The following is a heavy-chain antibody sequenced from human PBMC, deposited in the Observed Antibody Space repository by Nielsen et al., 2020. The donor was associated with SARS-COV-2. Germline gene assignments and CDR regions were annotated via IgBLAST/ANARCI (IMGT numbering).Heavy chain of an antibody. CDR1: GYTFTNYY. CDR2: INTSDGST. D-gene: IGHD2-15*01. Sequence: ASVKVSCKASGYTFTNYYMHWVRQAPGQGLEWMGIINTSDGSTTYAQKLQGRVTMTTDTSTSTAYMELRSLRSDDTAVYYCARDWPVVAATPWMDVWGQGTTVTVSS. V-gene: IGHV1-46*01. J-gene: IGHJ6*02. CDR3: ARDWPVVAATPWMDV.